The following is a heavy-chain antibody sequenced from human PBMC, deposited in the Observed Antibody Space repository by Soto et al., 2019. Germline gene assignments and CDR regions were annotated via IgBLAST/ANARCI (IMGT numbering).Heavy chain of an antibody. J-gene: IGHJ4*02. CDR3: ARGARGVTYQPLLTDY. V-gene: IGHV3-48*02. D-gene: IGHD2-2*01. Sequence: GGSLRLSCAASGFIFSSYIMNWVRQAPGKGLEWVSYISSSSITIYYADSVKGRFTISRDNARTSLYLHMNSLRDEDTAVYYCARGARGVTYQPLLTDYWGQGTMVTV. CDR2: ISSSSITI. CDR1: GFIFSSYI.